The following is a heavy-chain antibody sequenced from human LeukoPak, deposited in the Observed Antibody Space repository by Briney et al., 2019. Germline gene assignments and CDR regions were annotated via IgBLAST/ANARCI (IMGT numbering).Heavy chain of an antibody. V-gene: IGHV3-74*01. CDR2: INTDGSTT. CDR3: ARACQYSSSWYCFDQ. J-gene: IGHJ4*02. Sequence: GGSLRLSCAASGLTFSSYWMHWVRQAPGKGLVWVSRINTDGSTTNYADSVKGRFTISRDNAKDTLYLQMNSLRAEDTAMYYCARACQYSSSWYCFDQWGQGTLVTVSS. CDR1: GLTFSSYW. D-gene: IGHD6-13*01.